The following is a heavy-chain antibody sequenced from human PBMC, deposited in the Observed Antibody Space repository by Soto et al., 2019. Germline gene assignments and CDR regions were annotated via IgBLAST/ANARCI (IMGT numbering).Heavy chain of an antibody. V-gene: IGHV3-53*01. Sequence: PGGALRVSCSPSAFTVSSYYMSWARQAPGKRLEWISVIYSRGSTYYADSVGGRFTISRDNTKNTLYLQRNSLRAEDRAVYYCARRGSGRYSLARDAFDSWGQGKMVTVSS. CDR3: ARRGSGRYSLARDAFDS. J-gene: IGHJ3*02. CDR2: IYSRGST. CDR1: AFTVSSYY. D-gene: IGHD1-26*01.